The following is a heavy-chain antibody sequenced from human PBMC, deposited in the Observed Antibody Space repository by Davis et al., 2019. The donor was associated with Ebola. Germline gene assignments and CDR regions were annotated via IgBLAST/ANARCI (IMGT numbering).Heavy chain of an antibody. CDR2: IHYLGNT. J-gene: IGHJ6*02. CDR1: GGSISSYY. V-gene: IGHV4-59*01. D-gene: IGHD4-17*01. CDR3: ARGNYGDYIVLSYYNMDV. Sequence: SETLSLTCTVSGGSISSYYWSWIRQPPGKGLEWIGNIHYLGNTNYNPSLKSRVIMSVDTPKNQFSLKLSSVTAADTAVYYCARGNYGDYIVLSYYNMDVWGQGTTVTVSS.